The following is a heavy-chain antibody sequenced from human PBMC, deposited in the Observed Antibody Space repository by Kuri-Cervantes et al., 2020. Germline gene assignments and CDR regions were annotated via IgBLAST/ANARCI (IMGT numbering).Heavy chain of an antibody. Sequence: ASVKVSCKVSGYTLTELSMHWVRQAPGQGLEWMGWISAYNGNTNYAQKLQGRVTMTTDTSTSTAYMELRSLRYDDTAVYYCAAAGLGGSVVWDAFDIWGQGTMVTVSS. CDR3: AAAGLGGSVVWDAFDI. CDR2: ISAYNGNT. V-gene: IGHV1-18*01. J-gene: IGHJ3*02. D-gene: IGHD2-15*01. CDR1: GYTLTELS.